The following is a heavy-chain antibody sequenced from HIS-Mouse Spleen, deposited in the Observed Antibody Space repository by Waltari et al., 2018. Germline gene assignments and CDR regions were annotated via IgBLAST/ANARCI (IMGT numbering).Heavy chain of an antibody. D-gene: IGHD3-3*01. CDR3: ARVYYDFWSGYYY. J-gene: IGHJ4*02. CDR1: GYTFTSYD. Sequence: QVQLVQSGAEVKKPGASVKVSCKASGYTFTSYDINWVRQATGQGLEWMGGMNPKSGNTGYEQKFQGRVTMTRNTSISTAYMELSSLRSEDTAVYYCARVYYDFWSGYYYWGQGTLVTVSS. V-gene: IGHV1-8*01. CDR2: MNPKSGNT.